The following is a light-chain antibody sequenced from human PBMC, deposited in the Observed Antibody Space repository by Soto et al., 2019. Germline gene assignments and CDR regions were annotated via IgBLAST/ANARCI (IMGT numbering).Light chain of an antibody. CDR1: QSVLYSSNNKNY. Sequence: DTVMTQSPDSLAVSLGERATINCKSSQSVLYSSNNKNYLAWYQQKPGQPPKLLIYWASTRESGVPDRFSGSGSGTDFTLTISSLQAGDVAVYYCQQYYSTPLTFGGGTKVEIK. V-gene: IGKV4-1*01. J-gene: IGKJ4*01. CDR3: QQYYSTPLT. CDR2: WAS.